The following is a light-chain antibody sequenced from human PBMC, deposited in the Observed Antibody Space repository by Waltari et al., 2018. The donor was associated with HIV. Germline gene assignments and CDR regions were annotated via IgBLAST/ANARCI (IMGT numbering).Light chain of an antibody. J-gene: IGLJ2*01. Sequence: SYELTQPPSVSVSPGQPARITCSGAALPKQYAYWYQQKPGQAPVLVIYKDSERPSGIPERFSGSSSGTTVTLTISGVQAEDEADYYCQSADSSGTHVVFGGGTKLTVL. CDR3: QSADSSGTHVV. V-gene: IGLV3-25*03. CDR2: KDS. CDR1: ALPKQY.